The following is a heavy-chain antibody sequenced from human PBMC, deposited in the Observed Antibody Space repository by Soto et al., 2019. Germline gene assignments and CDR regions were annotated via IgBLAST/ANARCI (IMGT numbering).Heavy chain of an antibody. J-gene: IGHJ4*02. D-gene: IGHD3-9*01. CDR1: GFTFSYYG. CDR3: ARSSVLPYSPSGLFAY. CDR2: ISTTSTYI. V-gene: IGHV3-21*01. Sequence: GGSLRLSCAASGFTFSYYGMNWVRQAPGKGLEWVSSISTTSTYIYYADSVKGRFTISRDNAQNSLFLQMNSLRAEDTAVYYCARSSVLPYSPSGLFAYWGQGPLVPVSS.